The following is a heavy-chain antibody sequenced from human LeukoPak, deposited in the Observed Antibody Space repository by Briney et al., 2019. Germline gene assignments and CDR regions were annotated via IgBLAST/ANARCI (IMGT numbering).Heavy chain of an antibody. D-gene: IGHD6-19*01. CDR3: ARGYSSGPDY. CDR2: ISSSGSNI. CDR1: GFTFSSYS. Sequence: PGGSLRLSCAASGFTFSSYSVNWFRQAPGKGLEWVSSISSSGSNIHYADSVKGRFTISRDNAENSLYLQMTSLRAEDTAMYYCARGYSSGPDYWGQGTLVTVSS. V-gene: IGHV3-21*01. J-gene: IGHJ4*02.